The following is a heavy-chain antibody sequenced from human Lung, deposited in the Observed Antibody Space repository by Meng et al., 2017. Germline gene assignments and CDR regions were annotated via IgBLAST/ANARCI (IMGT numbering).Heavy chain of an antibody. Sequence: QVQLVQSGDEVKNPGASERVSCTASGYTFTFYGISWVRQAPGQGLEGMGWISAYNGNTKYAQKLQDRVTMTTDTSTSTAYMELRSLRSDDTAVYYCARRGRYYDSSGLFDYWGQGTLVTVSS. CDR3: ARRGRYYDSSGLFDY. CDR1: GYTFTFYG. D-gene: IGHD3-22*01. CDR2: ISAYNGNT. J-gene: IGHJ4*02. V-gene: IGHV1-18*01.